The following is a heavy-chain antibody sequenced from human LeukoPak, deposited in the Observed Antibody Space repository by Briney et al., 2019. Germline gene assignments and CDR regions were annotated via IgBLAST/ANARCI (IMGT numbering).Heavy chain of an antibody. CDR3: ARFYGSGPDAFDI. D-gene: IGHD3-10*01. J-gene: IGHJ3*02. CDR1: GYAFTSYD. V-gene: IGHV1-8*03. CDR2: MNPNSGNT. Sequence: ASVKVSCKASGYAFTSYDINWVRQATGQGLEWMGWMNPNSGNTGYAQKFQGRVTITRNISISTAYMELSSLRSEDTAVYYCARFYGSGPDAFDIWGQGTMVTVSS.